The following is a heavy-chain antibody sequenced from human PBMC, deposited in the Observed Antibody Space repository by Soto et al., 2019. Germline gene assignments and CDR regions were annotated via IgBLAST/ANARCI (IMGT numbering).Heavy chain of an antibody. D-gene: IGHD2-15*01. CDR1: GDSISNVHYF. Sequence: PSETLSLTCTVSGDSISNVHYFWSWIRQSPDKGLEWIGHIYNGGSIYNNPSLESRVTISVDTSKNQFSLKLTSVTAADTAVYYCARFVPCSDGSCALYYWSQGSLVTVSS. CDR2: IYNGGSI. CDR3: ARFVPCSDGSCALYY. J-gene: IGHJ4*02. V-gene: IGHV4-30-4*01.